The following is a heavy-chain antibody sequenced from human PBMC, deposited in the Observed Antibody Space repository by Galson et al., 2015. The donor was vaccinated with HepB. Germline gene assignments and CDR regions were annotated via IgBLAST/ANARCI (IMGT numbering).Heavy chain of an antibody. D-gene: IGHD3-22*01. CDR3: ARALAISGNYWPYDS. Sequence: SLRLSCAASGFIFSSYAMSWVRQAPGKGLEWVGRARNKARSYSTEYAASVKGRFTISRDDSKNSMYLQMNSLKTDDTAVYFCARALAISGNYWPYDSWGQGTLVTVSS. CDR1: GFIFSSYA. J-gene: IGHJ4*02. CDR2: ARNKARSYST. V-gene: IGHV3-72*01.